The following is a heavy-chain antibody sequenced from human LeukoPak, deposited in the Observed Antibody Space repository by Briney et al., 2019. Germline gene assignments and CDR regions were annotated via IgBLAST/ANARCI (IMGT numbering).Heavy chain of an antibody. J-gene: IGHJ6*02. Sequence: GGSLRLSCAASGFTFSSYWMNWARQAPGRGLEWVASINHNGNVNYFVDSVKGRFTISRDNAKNSLYLQMSNLRAEDTAVYFCARGGGLDVWGQGATVTVSS. CDR2: INHNGNVN. D-gene: IGHD3-16*01. V-gene: IGHV3-7*03. CDR1: GFTFSSYW. CDR3: ARGGGLDV.